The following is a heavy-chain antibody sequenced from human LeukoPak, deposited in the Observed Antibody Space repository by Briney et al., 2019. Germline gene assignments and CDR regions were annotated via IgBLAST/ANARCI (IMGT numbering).Heavy chain of an antibody. CDR3: AKASSSWYPTVRDWFDP. Sequence: GGSLRLSCAASGFTFDDYAMHWVRQAPGKGLEWVSGISWNSGSIGYADSVKGRFTISRDNAKNSLYLQMNSLRAEDTALYYCAKASSSWYPTVRDWFDPWGQGTLVTVSS. V-gene: IGHV3-9*01. CDR1: GFTFDDYA. D-gene: IGHD6-13*01. J-gene: IGHJ5*02. CDR2: ISWNSGSI.